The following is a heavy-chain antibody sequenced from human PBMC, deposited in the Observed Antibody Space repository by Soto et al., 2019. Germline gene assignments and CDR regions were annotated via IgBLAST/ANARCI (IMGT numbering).Heavy chain of an antibody. CDR2: IIPIFGTA. J-gene: IGHJ6*02. CDR1: GGTFSSYA. D-gene: IGHD3-3*01. CDR3: ARDYDIWSGPGAGYYYGMDV. V-gene: IGHV1-69*13. Sequence: GASVKVSCKASGGTFSSYAISWVRQAPGQGLEWMGGIIPIFGTANYAQKFQGRVTITADESTSTAYMELSSLRSEDAAVYYCARDYDIWSGPGAGYYYGMDVWGQGTTVTVSS.